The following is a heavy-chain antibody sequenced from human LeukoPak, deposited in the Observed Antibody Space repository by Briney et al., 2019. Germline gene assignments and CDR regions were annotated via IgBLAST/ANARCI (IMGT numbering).Heavy chain of an antibody. CDR3: ARGGWEPLDY. J-gene: IGHJ4*02. CDR1: GFTFSSYW. CDR2: IKQDGSEK. V-gene: IGHV3-7*01. D-gene: IGHD1-26*01. Sequence: GGSLRLSCAASGFTFSSYWMTWVRHAPGKGREWVANIKQDGSEKYYVDSVKGRFTISRDNHKNTLYLQMNSLRAEDTAVYHCARGGWEPLDYWGQGILVTVSS.